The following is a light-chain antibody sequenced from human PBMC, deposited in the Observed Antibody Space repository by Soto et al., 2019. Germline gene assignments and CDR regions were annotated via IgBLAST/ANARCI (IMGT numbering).Light chain of an antibody. CDR1: SSDVGGYNY. J-gene: IGLJ1*01. CDR2: DVS. Sequence: QSVLTQPASVSGSPGQSITISCTGTSSDVGGYNYVSWYQQHPGKAPKVVIYDVSDRPSGVSNRFSGSKSGNTASLTISGLQAEDEADYYCSSYTSSSTFLYVFGTGTKVTVL. V-gene: IGLV2-14*03. CDR3: SSYTSSSTFLYV.